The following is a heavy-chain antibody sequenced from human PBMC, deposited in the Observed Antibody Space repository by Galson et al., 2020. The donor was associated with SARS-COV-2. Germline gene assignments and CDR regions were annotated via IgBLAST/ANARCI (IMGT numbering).Heavy chain of an antibody. CDR1: GFSFNNFG. J-gene: IGHJ6*02. CDR3: AKFRDVFDLRSGYYSMDI. D-gene: IGHD3-3*01. CDR2: ISSEVSKK. Sequence: GGSLRLSCVASGFSFNNFGMHWVRPAPGKGLEWVALISSEVSKKYYLDSVKGRFTVSKDTSKNTLYLLINSLRVEDTAVYYCAKFRDVFDLRSGYYSMDIWGQGTTVTVSS. V-gene: IGHV3-30*18.